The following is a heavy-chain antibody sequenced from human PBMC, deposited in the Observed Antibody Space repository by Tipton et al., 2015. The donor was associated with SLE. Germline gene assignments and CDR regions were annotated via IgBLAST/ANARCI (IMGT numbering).Heavy chain of an antibody. CDR3: ARDRRPDSSYYHDAFDF. CDR2: IRTSTTGSHT. V-gene: IGHV3-21*01. D-gene: IGHD3-22*01. J-gene: IGHJ3*01. CDR1: RFSFSIYT. Sequence: GSLRLSCAASRFSFSIYTMNWVRQAPGKGLEWVSSIRTSTTGSHTYYADSVRGRFTISRDNAKSSLYLQMNSLRAEDTAVYYCARDRRPDSSYYHDAFDFWGQGTMVTVSS.